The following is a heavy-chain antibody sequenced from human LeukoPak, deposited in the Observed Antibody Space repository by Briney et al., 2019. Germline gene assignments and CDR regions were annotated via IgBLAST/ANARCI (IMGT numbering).Heavy chain of an antibody. CDR2: ITSGSGST. CDR1: GFSISDYY. D-gene: IGHD3-22*01. Sequence: KTGGSLRLSCDASGFSISDYYTSWIRQSPGKGLEWISYITSGSGSTKYADSVKGRFTISRGKAKNSVALQLNSLRAEDTAVYYCTKERRGSYYAFESWGQGTLVTVSS. CDR3: TKERRGSYYAFES. V-gene: IGHV3-11*05. J-gene: IGHJ4*02.